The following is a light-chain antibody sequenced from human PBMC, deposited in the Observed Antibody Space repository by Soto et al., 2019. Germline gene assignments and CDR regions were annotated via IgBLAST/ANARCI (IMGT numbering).Light chain of an antibody. V-gene: IGKV4-1*01. Sequence: DIVMTQSPDSLAVSLGERATINCKSSQSVLYSSINKNYLAWYQQKPGQPPKLLIYWASTRESGVPDRFSGSGSGTDFTLTISSLQAEDVAVYYCQQYYSTPSFGPGTKVDIK. CDR1: QSVLYSSINKNY. J-gene: IGKJ3*01. CDR2: WAS. CDR3: QQYYSTPS.